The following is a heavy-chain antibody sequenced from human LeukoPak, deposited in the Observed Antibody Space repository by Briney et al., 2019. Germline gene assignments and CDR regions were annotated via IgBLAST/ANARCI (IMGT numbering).Heavy chain of an antibody. Sequence: ALVKVSCKASGYIFTSYGISWVRQAPGQGLEWMGWISTNKGNTNYAQRLQGRVTMTTDTSTSTAYMELRSLRSDGTAIYYCVRDIQWRFDPWGQGTLVTVSS. V-gene: IGHV1-18*01. D-gene: IGHD2-8*01. J-gene: IGHJ5*02. CDR3: VRDIQWRFDP. CDR2: ISTNKGNT. CDR1: GYIFTSYG.